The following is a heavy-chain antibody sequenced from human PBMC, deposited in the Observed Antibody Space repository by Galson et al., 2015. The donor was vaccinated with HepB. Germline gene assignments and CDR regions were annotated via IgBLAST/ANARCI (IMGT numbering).Heavy chain of an antibody. CDR2: ISAYNGNT. J-gene: IGHJ5*02. D-gene: IGHD5-18*01. Sequence: SVKVSCKASGYTFTSYGISWVRQAPGQGLEWMGWISAYNGNTNYAQKLQGRVTMTTDTSTSTAYMELRSLRSDDTAVYYCARGVDTAMVANWFDPWGQGTLVTVSS. CDR3: ARGVDTAMVANWFDP. V-gene: IGHV1-18*04. CDR1: GYTFTSYG.